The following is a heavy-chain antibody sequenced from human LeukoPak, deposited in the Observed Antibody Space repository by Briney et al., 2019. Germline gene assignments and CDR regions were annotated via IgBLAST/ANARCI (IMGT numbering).Heavy chain of an antibody. CDR1: GFTFSSYG. D-gene: IGHD3-22*01. V-gene: IGHV3-30*18. Sequence: GGSLRLSCAASGFTFSSYGMHWVRQAPGKGLEWVAVISYDGSNKYYADSVKGRFTISRDNSKNTLYLQMNSLRAEDTAVYYCAKAQGDYYYDSSGYYDWFDPWGQGTLVTVSS. J-gene: IGHJ5*02. CDR2: ISYDGSNK. CDR3: AKAQGDYYYDSSGYYDWFDP.